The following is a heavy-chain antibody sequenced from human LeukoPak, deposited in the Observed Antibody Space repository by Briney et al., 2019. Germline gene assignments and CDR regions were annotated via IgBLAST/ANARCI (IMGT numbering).Heavy chain of an antibody. CDR1: GFTVSSNY. CDR2: IYSGGST. CDR3: ARRSVRYSYGSEYYFDY. D-gene: IGHD5-18*01. Sequence: GGSLRLSCAASGFTVSSNYMSWVRQAPGKGLEWVSVIYSGGSTYYADSVKGRFTISRDNAKNSLYLQMNSLRAEDTAVYYCARRSVRYSYGSEYYFDYWGQGTLVTVSS. V-gene: IGHV3-53*01. J-gene: IGHJ4*02.